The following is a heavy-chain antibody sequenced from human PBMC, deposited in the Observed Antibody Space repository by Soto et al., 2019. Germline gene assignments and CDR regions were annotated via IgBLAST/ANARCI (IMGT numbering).Heavy chain of an antibody. CDR3: ARDTISYGVYGMGG. D-gene: IGHD4-17*01. Sequence: PSETLSLTCAVYGGSFSGYYWSWIRQPPGKGLEWIGEINHSGSTNYNPSLKSRVTISVDTSKNQFSLKLSSVTAADTAVYYCARDTISYGVYGMGGWGKGTRGAV. J-gene: IGHJ6*01. CDR2: INHSGST. CDR1: GGSFSGYY. V-gene: IGHV4-34*01.